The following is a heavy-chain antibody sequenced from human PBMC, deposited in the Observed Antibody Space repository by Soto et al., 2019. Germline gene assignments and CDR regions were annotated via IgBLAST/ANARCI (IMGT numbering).Heavy chain of an antibody. CDR2: INTYNGNT. D-gene: IGHD3-16*01. CDR1: GYTFTRYG. V-gene: IGHV1-18*01. CDR3: AMVDVYVTPSPQDV. J-gene: IGHJ6*02. Sequence: QVQLVQSGAEVKNPGGSVKVCCKASGYTFTRYGIGWARQAPGQGLEWMGWINTYNGNTNYAQNVQGRVTLTTDTSTSTAYMELRSLRSNDTAIYYCAMVDVYVTPSPQDVWGQGTTVIVSS.